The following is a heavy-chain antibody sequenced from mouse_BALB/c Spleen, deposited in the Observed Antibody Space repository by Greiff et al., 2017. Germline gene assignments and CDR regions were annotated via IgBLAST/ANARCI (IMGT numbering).Heavy chain of an antibody. J-gene: IGHJ2*01. V-gene: IGHV14-3*02. CDR3: ARFYEDY. Sequence: EVHLVESGAELVKPGASVKLSCTASGFNIKDTYMHWVKQTPEQGLEWIGRIDPANGNSKYDPKFQGKATITADTSSNTAYLQLSSLTSEDTAVYYCARFYEDYWGQGTTLTVSS. D-gene: IGHD2-3*01. CDR2: IDPANGNS. CDR1: GFNIKDTY.